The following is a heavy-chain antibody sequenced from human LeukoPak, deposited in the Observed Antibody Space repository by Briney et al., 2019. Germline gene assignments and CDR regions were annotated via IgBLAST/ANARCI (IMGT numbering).Heavy chain of an antibody. D-gene: IGHD2-21*02. CDR2: IYHSGNT. CDR1: GGSISSGGYY. J-gene: IGHJ4*02. Sequence: SQTLSLTCTVSGGSISSGGYYWSWIRQPPGKGLEWIGYIYHSGNTYYNPSLKSRVTISVDRSKNQFSLKLSSVTAADTAVYYCARALNGVTGFDYWGQGTLVTVSS. CDR3: ARALNGVTGFDY. V-gene: IGHV4-30-2*01.